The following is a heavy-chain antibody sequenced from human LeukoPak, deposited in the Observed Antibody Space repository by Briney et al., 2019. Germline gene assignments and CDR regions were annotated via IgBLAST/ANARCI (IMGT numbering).Heavy chain of an antibody. CDR3: VRGTAY. Sequence: PGGSLRLSCSVSGFTFSTYVMHWVRQAPGKGLEYVSAISSNGDNTYYADSVKGRFTISRDNSKSTLYLQMSSLRADDTAVYYCVRGTAYWGQGTLVTVSS. CDR2: ISSNGDNT. V-gene: IGHV3-64D*06. J-gene: IGHJ4*02. CDR1: GFTFSTYV.